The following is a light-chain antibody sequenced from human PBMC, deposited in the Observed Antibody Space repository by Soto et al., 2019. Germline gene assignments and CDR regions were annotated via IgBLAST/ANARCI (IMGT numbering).Light chain of an antibody. CDR2: KSN. V-gene: IGLV1-47*01. CDR3: AAWDDRLSGVI. CDR1: SSNIGGNY. Sequence: QSALTQPPSASGTPGQRVTISCSGSSSNIGGNYIYWYQQFPGTAPKLLIYKSNQRPSGVPDRFSGSQSGTSGSLAISGLRAEDEADYYCAAWDDRLSGVIFGGGTKLTVL. J-gene: IGLJ2*01.